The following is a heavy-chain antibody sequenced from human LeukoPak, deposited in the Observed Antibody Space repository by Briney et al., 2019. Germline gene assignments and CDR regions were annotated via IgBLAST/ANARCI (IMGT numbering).Heavy chain of an antibody. CDR3: ANSGSYEAYFDY. J-gene: IGHJ4*02. CDR1: GFTFSSYA. V-gene: IGHV3-23*01. CDR2: ISGSGGST. Sequence: PGGSLRISCAASGFTFSSYAMSWVRQAPGKGLEWVSAISGSGGSTYYADSVKGRFTISRDNSKNTLYLQMNSLRAEDTAVYYCANSGSYEAYFDYWGQGTLVTVSS. D-gene: IGHD1-26*01.